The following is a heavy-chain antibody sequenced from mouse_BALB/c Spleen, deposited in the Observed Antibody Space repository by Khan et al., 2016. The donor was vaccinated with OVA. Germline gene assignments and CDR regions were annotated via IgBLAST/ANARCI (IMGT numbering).Heavy chain of an antibody. J-gene: IGHJ2*01. CDR1: GYIFTSYW. D-gene: IGHD3-2*02. CDR2: IYPGTDNT. CDR3: AREEALYYFNY. Sequence: QVQLQQSGAELVRPGASVKLSCKTSGYIFTSYWIHWVKQRSGQGLEWIGRIYPGTDNTSYNEKLKDKATLTADKSSSTAYMQLSSLKSEDSAVYFCAREEALYYFNYWGQGTTLTVSS. V-gene: IGHV1S132*01.